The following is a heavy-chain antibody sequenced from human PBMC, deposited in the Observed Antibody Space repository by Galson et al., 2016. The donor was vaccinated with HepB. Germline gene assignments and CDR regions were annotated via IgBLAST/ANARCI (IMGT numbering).Heavy chain of an antibody. CDR3: VKDLTRSSYFYDSSGYYYGDY. V-gene: IGHV3-64D*08. CDR2: IGGNGGRT. D-gene: IGHD3-22*01. CDR1: GFTFSVYA. Sequence: SLRLSCAASGFTFSVYAMHWVRQAPGKGLEYVSSIGGNGGRTYYADSAKGRFTISRDNSKNTLYLQISSLRAEDTAVYYCVKDLTRSSYFYDSSGYYYGDYWGQGTLVTVSS. J-gene: IGHJ4*02.